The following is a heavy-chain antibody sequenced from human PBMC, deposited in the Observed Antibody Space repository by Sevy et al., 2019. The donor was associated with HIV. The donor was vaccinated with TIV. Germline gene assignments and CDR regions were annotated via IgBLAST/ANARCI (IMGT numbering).Heavy chain of an antibody. CDR1: GFTFSSYA. CDR3: AKDADPKIGYCSGGSCPNQWPPGHYYYYYGMDV. V-gene: IGHV3-23*01. D-gene: IGHD2-15*01. J-gene: IGHJ6*02. Sequence: GESLKISCAASGFTFSSYAMSWVRQAPGKGLEWVSAISGSGGSTYYADSVKGRFTISRDNSKNTRYRQMNSLGAEDTAVYYRAKDADPKIGYCSGGSCPNQWPPGHYYYYYGMDVWGQGTTVTVSS. CDR2: ISGSGGST.